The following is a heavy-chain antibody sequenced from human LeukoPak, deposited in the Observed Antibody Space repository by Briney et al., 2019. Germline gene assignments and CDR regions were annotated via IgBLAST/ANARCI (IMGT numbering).Heavy chain of an antibody. Sequence: SETPSLTCTVSGYSISSGYYWGWIRQPPGKGLEWIGSIYHSGSTYYNPSLKSRVTISVDTSKNQFSLKLSSVTAADTAVYYCARDGSSWHNTNYFDYWGQGTLVTVSS. CDR3: ARDGSSWHNTNYFDY. J-gene: IGHJ4*02. CDR2: IYHSGST. CDR1: GYSISSGYY. D-gene: IGHD6-13*01. V-gene: IGHV4-38-2*02.